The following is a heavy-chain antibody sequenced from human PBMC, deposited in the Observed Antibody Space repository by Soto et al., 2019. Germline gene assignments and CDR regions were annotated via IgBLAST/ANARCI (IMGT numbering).Heavy chain of an antibody. V-gene: IGHV4-59*01. J-gene: IGHJ6*02. CDR2: IYYSGST. Sequence: TSETLSLTCTVSGGSISSYYWSWIRQPPGKGLEWIGYIYYSGSTNYNPSLKSRVTISVDTSKNQFSLKLSSVTAADTAVYYCARDNQGSYYYYGMDVWGQGTTVTVSS. CDR3: ARDNQGSYYYYGMDV. CDR1: GGSISSYY. D-gene: IGHD2-15*01.